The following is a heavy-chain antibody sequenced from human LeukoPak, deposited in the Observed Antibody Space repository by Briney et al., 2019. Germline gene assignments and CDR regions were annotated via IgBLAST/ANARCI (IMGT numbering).Heavy chain of an antibody. Sequence: GRSLRLPCAASGFTFDDYGMSWVRQGPGKGLEWVSGINWNGGNTGYADSVKGRFTIFRDNAKNSLYLEMDSLRVEDTALYYCARTSDGNWFDPWGQGTLVTVSS. CDR1: GFTFDDYG. V-gene: IGHV3-20*04. D-gene: IGHD1-26*01. J-gene: IGHJ5*02. CDR3: ARTSDGNWFDP. CDR2: INWNGGNT.